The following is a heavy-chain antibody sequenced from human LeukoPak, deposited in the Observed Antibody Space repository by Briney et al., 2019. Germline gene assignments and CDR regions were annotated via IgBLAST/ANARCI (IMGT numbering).Heavy chain of an antibody. CDR2: INCSGGST. CDR1: GYTFTAYY. D-gene: IGHD3-9*01. J-gene: IGHJ3*02. V-gene: IGHV1-46*01. CDR3: ARCYDNFDVALDI. Sequence: ASVKVSCKASGYTFTAYYMHWVRQAPGQGLEWLGIINCSGGSTSYAQKFQGRVTMTRDTYTRTVYMELSSLRSEDTAVYYCARCYDNFDVALDIWSQGTMVTVSS.